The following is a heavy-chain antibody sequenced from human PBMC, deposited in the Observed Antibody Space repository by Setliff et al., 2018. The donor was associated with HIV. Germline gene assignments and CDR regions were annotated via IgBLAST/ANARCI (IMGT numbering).Heavy chain of an antibody. CDR1: GYSFINYG. CDR2: ISAYTGHT. V-gene: IGHV1-18*01. J-gene: IGHJ5*02. D-gene: IGHD3-9*01. Sequence: ASVKVSCKASGYSFINYGISWVRQAPGQGLEWMGWISAYTGHTDYAPRFLGRVTLTTDTSTSTGYMELRRLSSDDTAVYFCARARLQGIVTAVGPRDNCLDPWGHGTRVTVSS. CDR3: ARARLQGIVTAVGPRDNCLDP.